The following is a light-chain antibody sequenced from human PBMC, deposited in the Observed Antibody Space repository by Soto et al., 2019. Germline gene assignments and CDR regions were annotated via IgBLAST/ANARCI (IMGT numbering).Light chain of an antibody. J-gene: IGKJ2*01. CDR1: QSVSSNY. V-gene: IGKV3-20*01. Sequence: DIVLTQSPGTLSLSPGERATLSCRASQSVSSNYLAWYQQKPGQAPRLLIYGASSRATGIPDRFSGSGSGTDFHLTITKLEPEDFAVYYCQQYVNSPRTFGQGTKLEIK. CDR3: QQYVNSPRT. CDR2: GAS.